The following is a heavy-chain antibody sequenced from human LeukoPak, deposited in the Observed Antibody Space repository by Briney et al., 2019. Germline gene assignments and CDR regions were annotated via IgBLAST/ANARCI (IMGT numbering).Heavy chain of an antibody. CDR1: GFTFSSYA. Sequence: PGGSLRLSCAASGFTFSSYAMSWVRQAPGKGLEWVSSISSSSSYIYYADSVKGRFTISRDNAKNSLYLQMNSLRAEDTAVYYCARWSSSSYFDYWGQGTLVTVSS. D-gene: IGHD6-6*01. J-gene: IGHJ4*02. V-gene: IGHV3-21*01. CDR3: ARWSSSSYFDY. CDR2: ISSSSSYI.